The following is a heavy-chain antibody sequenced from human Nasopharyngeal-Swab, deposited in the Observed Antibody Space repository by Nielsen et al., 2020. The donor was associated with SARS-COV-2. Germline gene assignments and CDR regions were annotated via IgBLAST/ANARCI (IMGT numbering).Heavy chain of an antibody. Sequence: GGSLRLSCVTSGFTFNMYSMNWVRQAPGKGLEWVSSISSSSNYIYYGDSVKGRFTISRDNTQKSLYLEMNSLRVEDTAAYYCARLGTESYHYYSLDVWGQGTTVTVPS. CDR1: GFTFNMYS. V-gene: IGHV3-21*01. J-gene: IGHJ6*02. CDR3: ARLGTESYHYYSLDV. CDR2: ISSSSNYI. D-gene: IGHD1-1*01.